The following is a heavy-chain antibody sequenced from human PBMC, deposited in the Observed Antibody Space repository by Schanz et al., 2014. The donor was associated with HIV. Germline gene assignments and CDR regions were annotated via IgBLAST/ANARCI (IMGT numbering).Heavy chain of an antibody. Sequence: QVHLVESGGGVVQPGRSLRLSCVASGFSFDSFGMHWVRQAPGKGLEWVAVISYDGVNKHFADSVKGRFTISRDNSKNTLYLQVKSLRAEDTAVYYCAKDANYYDTKYRGKGNYYHYYGMDVWGQGTTVTVSS. CDR3: AKDANYYDTKYRGKGNYYHYYGMDV. D-gene: IGHD3-22*01. J-gene: IGHJ6*02. CDR1: GFSFDSFG. CDR2: ISYDGVNK. V-gene: IGHV3-30*18.